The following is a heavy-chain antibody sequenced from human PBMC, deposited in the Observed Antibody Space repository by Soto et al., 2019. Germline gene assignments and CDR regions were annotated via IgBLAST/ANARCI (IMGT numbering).Heavy chain of an antibody. V-gene: IGHV4-4*07. J-gene: IGHJ4*02. CDR1: GAPLAGYY. D-gene: IGHD1-20*01. CDR2: IYATGST. CDR3: AREQYNWKI. Sequence: SETLSLTCNVSGAPLAGYYWSWIRQPPGKGLEWIGRIYATGSTDYNPSLKSRLTMSVDMSKNQVSLRLTSVTAADTAVYFCAREQYNWKIWGQGTLVTVSS.